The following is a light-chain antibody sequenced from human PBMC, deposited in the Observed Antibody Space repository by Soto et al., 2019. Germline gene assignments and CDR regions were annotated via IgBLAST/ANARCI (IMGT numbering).Light chain of an antibody. CDR3: QQYNTYPLT. Sequence: DIQMTQSPSALSASVGDRVTITCRASQSISTWLAWYQQKPGKAPKLLIYMASSLEGGVPSRFSGSGSGTEFNITISSLQPDDFATYYCQQYNTYPLTFGGGTTVDTK. V-gene: IGKV1-5*03. CDR2: MAS. CDR1: QSISTW. J-gene: IGKJ4*01.